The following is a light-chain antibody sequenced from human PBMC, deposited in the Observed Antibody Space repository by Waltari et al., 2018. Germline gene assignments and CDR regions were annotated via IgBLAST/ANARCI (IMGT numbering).Light chain of an antibody. J-gene: IGKJ1*01. CDR2: AAS. Sequence: TQSPGTLSLSPGERATLSCRASQSISRYLAWYQQKPGQAPRLLIYAASSRATGIPDRFSGSGSGTDFSLTISRLEPEDFAVYYCQNHERLPAMFGQGTKVEIK. V-gene: IGKV3-20*01. CDR3: QNHERLPAM. CDR1: QSISRY.